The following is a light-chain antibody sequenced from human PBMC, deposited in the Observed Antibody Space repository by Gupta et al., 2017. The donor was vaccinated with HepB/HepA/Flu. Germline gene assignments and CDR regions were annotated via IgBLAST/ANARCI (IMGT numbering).Light chain of an antibody. CDR1: ALPKQY. CDR3: QSADSSGTYVV. CDR2: KDS. Sequence: SYELTQPPSVSVSTGQTARITCSGDALPKQYAYWYQQKPGQAPVLVIYKDSARPSGIPERFSGSSSGTTVTLTISGAQAEDEADYYCQSADSSGTYVVFGGGTKLTVL. V-gene: IGLV3-25*03. J-gene: IGLJ2*01.